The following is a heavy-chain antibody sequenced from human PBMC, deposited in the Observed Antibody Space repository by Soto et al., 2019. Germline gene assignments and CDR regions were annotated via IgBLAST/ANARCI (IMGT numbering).Heavy chain of an antibody. CDR3: ARHLAAAGNFDY. CDR1: GYSFTSYW. V-gene: IGHV5-10-1*01. Sequence: LGESLKISCXGSGYSFTSYWISWVRQMPGKGLEWMGRIDPSDSYTNYSPSFQGHVTISADKSVSTAYLQWSSLKASDTAMYYCARHLAAAGNFDYWGQGTLVTVSS. CDR2: IDPSDSYT. D-gene: IGHD6-13*01. J-gene: IGHJ4*02.